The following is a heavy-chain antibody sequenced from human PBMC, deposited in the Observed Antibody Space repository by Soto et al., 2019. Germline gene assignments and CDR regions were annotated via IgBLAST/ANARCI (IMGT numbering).Heavy chain of an antibody. CDR1: GGTFSSYA. J-gene: IGHJ6*02. Sequence: SVKISCKASGGTFSSYAISWVRQAPGQGLEWMGGIIPIFGTANYAQKFQGRVTITADESTSTAYMELSSLRSEDTAVYYCARATTVVTHLYYYYYGMDVWGQGTTVTVSS. CDR2: IIPIFGTA. CDR3: ARATTVVTHLYYYYYGMDV. D-gene: IGHD4-17*01. V-gene: IGHV1-69*13.